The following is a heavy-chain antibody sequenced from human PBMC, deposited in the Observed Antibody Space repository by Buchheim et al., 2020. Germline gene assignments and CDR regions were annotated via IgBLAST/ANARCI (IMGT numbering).Heavy chain of an antibody. CDR2: ITDSGRGT. Sequence: EVQLLESGGGLVQPGGSLRLSCGASGFTFSTYAMGWVRQAPGKGLEWVSAITDSGRGTYYADSVKGRFTISRDNSKNKLYLQMKSLRAEDTAVYYCAKRDAGSYGPFDYWGQGTL. V-gene: IGHV3-23*01. J-gene: IGHJ4*02. CDR1: GFTFSTYA. D-gene: IGHD1-26*01. CDR3: AKRDAGSYGPFDY.